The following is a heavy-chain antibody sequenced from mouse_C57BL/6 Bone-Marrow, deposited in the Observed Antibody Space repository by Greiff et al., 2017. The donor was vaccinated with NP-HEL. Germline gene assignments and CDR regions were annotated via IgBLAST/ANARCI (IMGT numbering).Heavy chain of an antibody. V-gene: IGHV1-72*01. CDR2: IDPNSGGT. J-gene: IGHJ4*01. D-gene: IGHD1-1*01. CDR1: GYTFTSYW. CDR3: ARSTTVVATGDAMDY. Sequence: QVQLQQSGAELVKPGASVKLSCKASGYTFTSYWMHWVKQRPGRGLEWIGRIDPNSGGTKYNEKFKSKATLTVDKPSSTAYMQLSSLTSEDSAVYYCARSTTVVATGDAMDYWGQGTSVTVSS.